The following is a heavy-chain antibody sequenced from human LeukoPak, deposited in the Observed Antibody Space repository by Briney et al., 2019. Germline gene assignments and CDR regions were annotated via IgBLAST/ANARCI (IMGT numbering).Heavy chain of an antibody. CDR1: GFTFSSYW. D-gene: IGHD2-8*01. J-gene: IGHJ4*02. CDR2: IKSKTDGGTT. Sequence: GGSLRLSCAASGFTFSSYWMSWVRQAPGKGLEWVGRIKSKTDGGTTDYAAPVKGRFTISRDDSKNTLYLQMNSLKTEDTAVYYCTTDPVYCTNGVCYLVDYWGQGTLVTVSS. CDR3: TTDPVYCTNGVCYLVDY. V-gene: IGHV3-15*01.